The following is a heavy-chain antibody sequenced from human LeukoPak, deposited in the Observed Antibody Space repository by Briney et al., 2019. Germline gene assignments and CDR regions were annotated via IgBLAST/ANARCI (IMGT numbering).Heavy chain of an antibody. CDR2: TYYRSKWYN. Sequence: SQTLSLTCAISGDSVSSNSAAWNWIRQSPSRGLEWLGRTYYRSKWYNDYAVSVKSRITINPDTSKNQFSLQLNSVTPEDTAVYYCARDLWGTPAGTRAFDIWGQGTMVTVSS. CDR3: ARDLWGTPAGTRAFDI. D-gene: IGHD6-13*01. V-gene: IGHV6-1*01. J-gene: IGHJ3*02. CDR1: GDSVSSNSAA.